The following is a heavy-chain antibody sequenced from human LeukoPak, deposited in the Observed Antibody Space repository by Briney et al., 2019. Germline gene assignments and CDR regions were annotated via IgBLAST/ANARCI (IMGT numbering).Heavy chain of an antibody. CDR3: ARDPTLVAPDS. Sequence: PSETLSLTCAVYGGSFSGYYWSWIRQPPGKGLEWIGRIYYSGTTYYNPSLRSRVTISVDTSNNQFSLKLTSVTAADTAVYYCARDPTLVAPDSWGQGTLVTVSS. J-gene: IGHJ4*02. CDR1: GGSFSGYY. CDR2: IYYSGTT. D-gene: IGHD2-15*01. V-gene: IGHV4-34*01.